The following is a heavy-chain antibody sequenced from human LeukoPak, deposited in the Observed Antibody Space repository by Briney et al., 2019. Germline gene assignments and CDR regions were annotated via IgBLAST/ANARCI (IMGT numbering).Heavy chain of an antibody. CDR1: GFTFSSYA. CDR2: ISYDGSNK. Sequence: PGGSLRLSCAASGFTFSSYAMHWVRQAPGKGLEWVAVISYDGSNKYYADSVKGRFTISRDNSKNTLYVQLNSLRAEDTAVYYCAKMGTYYGNTNYNYGMDVWGQGTTVTVSS. CDR3: AKMGTYYGNTNYNYGMDV. D-gene: IGHD3-10*01. J-gene: IGHJ6*02. V-gene: IGHV3-30-3*02.